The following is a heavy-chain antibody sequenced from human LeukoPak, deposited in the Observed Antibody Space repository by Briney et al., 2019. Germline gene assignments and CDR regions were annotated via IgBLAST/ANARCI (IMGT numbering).Heavy chain of an antibody. CDR1: GGSFSGYY. CDR2: INHSGST. CDR3: ARNPGRYNWSYTDV. Sequence: SETLSLTCAVYGGSFSGYYWSWIRQPPGKGLEWIGEINHSGSTNYNPSLKSRVTISVDTSKNQFSLKLSSVTAADTAVYYCARNPGRYNWSYTDVWGKRTTVTVSS. D-gene: IGHD1-20*01. V-gene: IGHV4-34*01. J-gene: IGHJ6*03.